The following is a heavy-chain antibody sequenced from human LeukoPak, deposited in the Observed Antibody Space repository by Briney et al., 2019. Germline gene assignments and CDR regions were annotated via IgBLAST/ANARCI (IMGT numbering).Heavy chain of an antibody. CDR3: AIAAAGTPYYYYYMDV. V-gene: IGHV1-2*02. Sequence: AXVKVSCKASGYTFTGYYMHWVRQAPGQGLEWMGWINPNSGGTNYAQKFQGRVTMTRDTSISTAYMELSRLRSDDTAVYYCAIAAAGTPYYYYYMDVWGKGTTVTISS. CDR1: GYTFTGYY. D-gene: IGHD6-13*01. J-gene: IGHJ6*03. CDR2: INPNSGGT.